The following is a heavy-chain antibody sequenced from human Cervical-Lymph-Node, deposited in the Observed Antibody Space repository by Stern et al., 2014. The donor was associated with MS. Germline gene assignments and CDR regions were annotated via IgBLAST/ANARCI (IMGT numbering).Heavy chain of an antibody. CDR1: GASISTYN. J-gene: IGHJ4*02. Sequence: VRLVQSAPGPVKPSETLSLTCTVSGASISTYNLSWIREPPRRGDEWVGYAFRTGTTIYNPSLKSRVTISLDTSKNQFSLILRSVTAADTAVYYCARKALSMDHYFDSWGQGALVTVSS. CDR2: AFRTGTT. V-gene: IGHV4-59*01. D-gene: IGHD2-2*03. CDR3: ARKALSMDHYFDS.